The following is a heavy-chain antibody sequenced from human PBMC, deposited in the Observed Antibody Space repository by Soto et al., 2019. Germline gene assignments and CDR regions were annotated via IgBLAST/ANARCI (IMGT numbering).Heavy chain of an antibody. CDR2: INHSGST. CDR3: ARGDPRVTMVRGVIIAYYGMDV. Sequence: SETLSLTCAVYGGSFSGYYWSWIRQPPGKGLEWIGEINHSGSTNYNPSLKSRVTISVDTSKNQFSLKLSSVTAADTAVYYCARGDPRVTMVRGVIIAYYGMDVWGQGTTVTVS. D-gene: IGHD3-10*01. V-gene: IGHV4-34*01. CDR1: GGSFSGYY. J-gene: IGHJ6*02.